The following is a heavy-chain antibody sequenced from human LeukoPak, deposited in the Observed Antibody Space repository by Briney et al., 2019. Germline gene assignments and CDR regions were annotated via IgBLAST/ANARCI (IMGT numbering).Heavy chain of an antibody. Sequence: GGSLRLSCAASGFTFSSYGMHWVRQAPGKGLEWVAFIRYDGSNKYYTDSVKGRFTISRDNSKYTLNLQMNSLRAEDTAVYYXXXXXVGLFXXNYEXYFDYWXQGTLVTVSS. CDR3: XXXXVGLFXXNYEXYFDY. D-gene: IGHD4-11*01. V-gene: IGHV3-30*02. CDR2: IRYDGSNK. J-gene: IGHJ4*02. CDR1: GFTFSSYG.